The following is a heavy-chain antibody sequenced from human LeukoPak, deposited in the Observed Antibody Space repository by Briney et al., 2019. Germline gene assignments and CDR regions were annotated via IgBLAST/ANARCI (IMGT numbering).Heavy chain of an antibody. CDR1: GGSISSYY. D-gene: IGHD6-13*01. CDR3: ARSTAAGEFFDY. J-gene: IGHJ4*02. V-gene: IGHV4-4*07. Sequence: PSETLSLTCTVSGGSISSYYWSWIRQPPGKGLEWIGHIYTSGSTNYNPSLKSRVTMSVDTSKNQFSLKLSSVTAADTAVYYCARSTAAGEFFDYWGQGTLVTVSS. CDR2: IYTSGST.